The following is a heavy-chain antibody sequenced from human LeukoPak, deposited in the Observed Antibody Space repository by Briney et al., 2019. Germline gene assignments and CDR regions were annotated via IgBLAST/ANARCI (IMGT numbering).Heavy chain of an antibody. V-gene: IGHV4-38-2*01. J-gene: IGHJ6*03. Sequence: TSETLSLTCAVSGYSISSGYYWGWIRQPPGKGLEWIGSIYHSGSTYYNPSLKSRVTISVDTSKNQFSLKLSSVTAADTAVYYCGRAGFGTAYNRFYYYMDVWGKGTTVTVSS. CDR1: GYSISSGYY. CDR3: GRAGFGTAYNRFYYYMDV. CDR2: IYHSGST. D-gene: IGHD3-16*01.